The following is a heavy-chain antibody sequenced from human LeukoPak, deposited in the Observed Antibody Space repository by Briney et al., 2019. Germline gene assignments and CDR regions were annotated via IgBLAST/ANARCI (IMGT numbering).Heavy chain of an antibody. V-gene: IGHV3-33*01. CDR1: GLTFSSYG. D-gene: IGHD1-7*01. CDR2: IWYDGSNK. Sequence: GGSLRLSCAASGLTFSSYGMHWVRQAPGKGLEWVAVIWYDGSNKYYADSVKGRFTISRDNSKNTLYLQMNSLRAEDTAVYYCARVQPATTLWRYYYYYYGMDVWGQGTTVTVSS. CDR3: ARVQPATTLWRYYYYYYGMDV. J-gene: IGHJ6*02.